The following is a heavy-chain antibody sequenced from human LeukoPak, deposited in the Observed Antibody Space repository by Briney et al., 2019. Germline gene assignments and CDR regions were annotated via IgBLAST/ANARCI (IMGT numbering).Heavy chain of an antibody. V-gene: IGHV4-59*08. CDR2: IYDSTVT. D-gene: IGHD3-10*01. CDR1: GGSISSYD. Sequence: PSETLSLTCTVSGGSISSYDWIWIRQPPGKGLEGVGNIYDSTVTCQSPSLKSRVTISVDTSQNQFSLMLSSVTAADTAVYYCARHSRDFYGSGSYFLNSMDVWGQGATVTVS. CDR3: ARHSRDFYGSGSYFLNSMDV. J-gene: IGHJ6*02.